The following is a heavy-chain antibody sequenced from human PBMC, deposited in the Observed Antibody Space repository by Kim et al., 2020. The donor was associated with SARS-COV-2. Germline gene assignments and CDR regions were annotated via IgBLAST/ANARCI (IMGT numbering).Heavy chain of an antibody. CDR1: GGSISSYY. CDR2: TYYSGST. CDR3: AREGDQYCYFDL. V-gene: IGHV4-59*12. Sequence: SETLSLTCTVSGGSISSYYWSWIRQPPGKGLEWIGYTYYSGSTNYNPSLKSRVTISVDTSKNQFALKLSSVTAADTAVYYCAREGDQYCYFDLWGRGTLVTVSS. J-gene: IGHJ2*01. D-gene: IGHD1-26*01.